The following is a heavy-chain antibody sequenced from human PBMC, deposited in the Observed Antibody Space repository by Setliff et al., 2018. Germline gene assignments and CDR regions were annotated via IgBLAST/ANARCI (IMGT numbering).Heavy chain of an antibody. CDR3: ATDRNYYDSDTFYDAFDI. J-gene: IGHJ3*02. D-gene: IGHD3-22*01. CDR1: EFTFSSYE. CDR2: ISSSGSTI. Sequence: GGSLRLSCAASEFTFSSYEMNWVRQAPGKGLEWVSYISSSGSTISYADSVKGRFTISRDNAKNSLYLQMNSLRAEDTALYYCATDRNYYDSDTFYDAFDIWGQGTMVTV. V-gene: IGHV3-48*03.